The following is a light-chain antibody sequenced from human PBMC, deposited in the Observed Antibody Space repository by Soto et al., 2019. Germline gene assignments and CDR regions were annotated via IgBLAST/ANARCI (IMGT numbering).Light chain of an antibody. J-gene: IGKJ1*01. V-gene: IGKV1-5*03. CDR2: KAS. Sequence: DIQMTQSPSTVSASVGDRVNIACRASQSISGWLAWYQQKPGKAPKLLIYKASSLKSGVPSRFSGSGSGTEFTLTISSLQPDDFATYYCHQYNSSPWTFGQGTKVEV. CDR1: QSISGW. CDR3: HQYNSSPWT.